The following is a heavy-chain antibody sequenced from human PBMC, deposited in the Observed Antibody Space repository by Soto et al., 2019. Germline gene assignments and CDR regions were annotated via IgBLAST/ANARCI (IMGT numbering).Heavy chain of an antibody. J-gene: IGHJ6*02. CDR2: INPGGGSA. Sequence: QVDLVQSGAEVKKPGASVTISCKASGSAITRYYIHWVRQAPGRGLEWMAIINPGGGSASYAQKFQDRVTIDKGTSTGTVYMDLRSLRTEDTAVYYCARDTSGWSLNGLDVWGQGTTVNVSS. V-gene: IGHV1-46*01. D-gene: IGHD6-19*01. CDR1: GSAITRYY. CDR3: ARDTSGWSLNGLDV.